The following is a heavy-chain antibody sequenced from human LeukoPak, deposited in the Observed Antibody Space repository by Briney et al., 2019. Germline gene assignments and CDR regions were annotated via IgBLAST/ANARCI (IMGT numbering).Heavy chain of an antibody. CDR2: ISGSGDFI. D-gene: IGHD2-21*02. CDR3: ARDSEAYCGGDCYFYFDY. J-gene: IGHJ4*02. Sequence: GGSLRLSCAVSGFSFSSFGMIWVRQAPGKGLEWLASISGSGDFIYYADSVKGRFTISKDNTKNSVHLQLTSLRVEDTAVYYCARDSEAYCGGDCYFYFDYWGQRTRVTVSS. V-gene: IGHV3-21*01. CDR1: GFSFSSFG.